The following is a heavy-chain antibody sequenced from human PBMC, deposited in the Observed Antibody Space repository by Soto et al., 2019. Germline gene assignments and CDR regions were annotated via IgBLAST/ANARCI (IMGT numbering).Heavy chain of an antibody. CDR1: GFTVSSNY. Sequence: GGSLRLSCAASGFTVSSNYMSWVRQAPGKGLEWVSVIYSGGSTYYADSVKGRFTISRDNSKNTLYLQMNSLRAEDTAVYYCANARRAIRDGNGCWGQGTVVTVSS. CDR2: IYSGGST. CDR3: ANARRAIRDGNGC. D-gene: IGHD2-8*01. V-gene: IGHV3-53*01. J-gene: IGHJ4*02.